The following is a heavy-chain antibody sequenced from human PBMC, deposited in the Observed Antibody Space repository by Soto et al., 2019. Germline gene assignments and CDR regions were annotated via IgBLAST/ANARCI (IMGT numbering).Heavy chain of an antibody. V-gene: IGHV1-18*04. Sequence: QVPLMQSGTEVKKPGASVTVSCKASGYTSADFGISWVRQAPGQGLEWMGWVSGNNGASNPAPKVQGRITMTLDTSTGVSYMALRSLRSDDTTIYYCVRDQKYFRVNGNWFDSWGQGTLVSVSS. J-gene: IGHJ5*01. CDR1: GYTSADFG. CDR3: VRDQKYFRVNGNWFDS. D-gene: IGHD2-2*01. CDR2: VSGNNGAS.